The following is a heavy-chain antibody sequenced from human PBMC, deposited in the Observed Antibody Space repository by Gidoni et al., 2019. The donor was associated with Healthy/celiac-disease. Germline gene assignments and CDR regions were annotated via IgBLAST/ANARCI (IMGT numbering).Heavy chain of an antibody. CDR1: GFTFTSSA. V-gene: IGHV1-58*01. CDR3: AADPPPFTDDAFDI. CDR2: IVVGSGNT. D-gene: IGHD2-8*02. Sequence: QMQLVQSGPEVKKTGTSVKVSCKASGFTFTSSAVQWVRQARGQRLEWIGWIVVGSGNTNYAQKFQERVTITRDMSTSTAYMELSSLRSEDTAVYYCAADPPPFTDDAFDIWGQGTMVTVSS. J-gene: IGHJ3*02.